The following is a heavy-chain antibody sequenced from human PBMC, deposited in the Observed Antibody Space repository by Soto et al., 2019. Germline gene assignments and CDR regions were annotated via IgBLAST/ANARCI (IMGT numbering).Heavy chain of an antibody. Sequence: SETLSLTCTVSGDSISTYDWSWIRQSPGKGLEWIGCIYHSGTTKYNPSLKSRVTISVDTSKNQFSLKLSSVTAADTAVYYCARYGSGSHYPYYYYGMDVWGQGTTVTVSS. CDR1: GDSISTYD. D-gene: IGHD3-10*01. CDR2: IYHSGTT. V-gene: IGHV4-59*12. J-gene: IGHJ6*02. CDR3: ARYGSGSHYPYYYYGMDV.